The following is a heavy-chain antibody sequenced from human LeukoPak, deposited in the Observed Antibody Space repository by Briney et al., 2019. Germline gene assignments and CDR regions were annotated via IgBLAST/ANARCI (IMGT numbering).Heavy chain of an antibody. V-gene: IGHV1-69*04. J-gene: IGHJ4*02. CDR2: IITILGIA. CDR3: ARTEYDYVWGSYTDY. D-gene: IGHD3-16*01. Sequence: SVKVFCKASGGTFSSYAISWVPQAPGQGLEWMGRIITILGIANYAQKFQGRVTITADKSTSTAYMELSSLRSEDTAVYYCARTEYDYVWGSYTDYWGQGTLVTVSS. CDR1: GGTFSSYA.